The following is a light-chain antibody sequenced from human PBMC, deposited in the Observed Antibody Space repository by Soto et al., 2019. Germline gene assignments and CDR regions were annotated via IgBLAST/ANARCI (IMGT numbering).Light chain of an antibody. V-gene: IGLV1-40*01. CDR1: SSNIGAGFE. Sequence: QSVLTQPPSVSGAPGQRVTISCTGSSSNIGAGFEAHWYQQLPGTAPKLLIYGNSNRPSGVPDRFSGSKSGTSASLAITGLQAEDEADYYCQSYDSSPRGVVFGGGTKLTVL. J-gene: IGLJ2*01. CDR3: QSYDSSPRGVV. CDR2: GNS.